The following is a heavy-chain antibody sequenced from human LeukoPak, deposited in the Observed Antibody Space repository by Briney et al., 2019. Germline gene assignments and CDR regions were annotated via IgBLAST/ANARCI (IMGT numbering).Heavy chain of an antibody. CDR3: AKSNGIAVAGSFDY. Sequence: GGSLRLSCAASGFTFSSYGMHWVRQAPGKGLEWVAVISYDGSNKYYADSVKGRFTISRDNSKNTLYLQMYSLRAEDTAVYYCAKSNGIAVAGSFDYWGQGTLVTVSS. V-gene: IGHV3-30*18. D-gene: IGHD6-19*01. CDR1: GFTFSSYG. J-gene: IGHJ4*02. CDR2: ISYDGSNK.